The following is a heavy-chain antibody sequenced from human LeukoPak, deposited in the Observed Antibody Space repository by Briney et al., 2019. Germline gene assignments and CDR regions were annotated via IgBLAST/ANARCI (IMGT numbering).Heavy chain of an antibody. CDR3: ARCPYSSSTLFDY. J-gene: IGHJ4*02. CDR2: IYYSGST. D-gene: IGHD6-6*01. V-gene: IGHV4-59*01. Sequence: SETLSLTCTVSGGSISNYYWNWIRQPPGKGLEWIGYIYYSGSTNYNPSLKSRVTISVDTSKNQFSLELTSVTAADTAVYYCARCPYSSSTLFDYWGQGTLVTVSS. CDR1: GGSISNYY.